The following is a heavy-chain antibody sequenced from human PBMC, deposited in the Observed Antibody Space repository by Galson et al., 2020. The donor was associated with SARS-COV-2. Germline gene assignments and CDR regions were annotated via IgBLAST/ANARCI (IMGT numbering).Heavy chain of an antibody. J-gene: IGHJ4*02. V-gene: IGHV3-33*01. CDR3: AREMRDIGEGYSYGYAAFDY. CDR1: GFTFSSYG. Sequence: GGSLRLSCAASGFTFSSYGMHWVRQAPGKGLEGVAVIWYDGSNKYYADSVKGRFTISRDNSKNTLYLQMNSLRAEDTAVYYCAREMRDIGEGYSYGYAAFDYWGQGTLVTVSS. D-gene: IGHD5-18*01. CDR2: IWYDGSNK.